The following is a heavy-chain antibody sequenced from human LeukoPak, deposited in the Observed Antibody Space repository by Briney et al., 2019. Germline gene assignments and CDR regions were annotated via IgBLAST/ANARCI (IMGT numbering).Heavy chain of an antibody. CDR3: ARSNYGSGSYHNS. CDR2: IYHSGTT. Sequence: SETLSLTCTVSGYSISSAHYWSWIRQPPGKGLEWIGSIYHSGTTYYNPSLKSRVTISVDTSKNQFSLKLSSVTAADTAVYYCARSNYGSGSYHNSWGQGTLVTVSS. V-gene: IGHV4-38-2*02. J-gene: IGHJ4*02. CDR1: GYSISSAHY. D-gene: IGHD3-10*01.